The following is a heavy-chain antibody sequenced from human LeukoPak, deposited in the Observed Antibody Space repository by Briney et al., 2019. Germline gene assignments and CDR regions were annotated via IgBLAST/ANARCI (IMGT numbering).Heavy chain of an antibody. CDR3: ARDSYVDSEAVRWFDP. CDR2: IYRGGPT. Sequence: GTSLRLSCAASGFTFSTFAMNWVRQAPGKGLEWVSVIYRGGPTYYADSMKGRFTISRDNSKNTLYLQMNSLRAEDTAVYYCARDSYVDSEAVRWFDPWGQGTLVTVSS. J-gene: IGHJ5*02. D-gene: IGHD4-17*01. CDR1: GFTFSTFA. V-gene: IGHV3-66*01.